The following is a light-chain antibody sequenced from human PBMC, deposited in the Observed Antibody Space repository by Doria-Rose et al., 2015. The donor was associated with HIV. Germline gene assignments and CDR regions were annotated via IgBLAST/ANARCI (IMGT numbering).Light chain of an antibody. V-gene: IGLV1-51*01. Sequence: QSVLTQPPSVSAAPGQKVTISCSGSSSNIGNNYVSWYQQLPGTAPKLLIYDSNKRPSGIPDRFSAPKSATSATLGITGLQTGDEADYYCGAWDSSLSAGVFGGGTKLTVL. J-gene: IGLJ3*02. CDR3: GAWDSSLSAGV. CDR1: SSNIGNNY. CDR2: DSN.